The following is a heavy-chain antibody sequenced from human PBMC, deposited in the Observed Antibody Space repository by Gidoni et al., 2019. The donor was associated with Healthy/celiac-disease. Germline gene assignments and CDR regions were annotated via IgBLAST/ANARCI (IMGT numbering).Heavy chain of an antibody. D-gene: IGHD6-6*01. CDR1: GGSISTYY. CDR3: ARDLTLSSSSDWYFDL. V-gene: IGHV4-4*07. CDR2: VYSSGST. Sequence: QVQLQESGPGLVKPSEPLSLSCTVSGGSISTYYWSWIRQPAGKGLEWIGRVYSSGSTNYNHSLKSRVTMSVDTSKNQFSLKLSSVTAADTAVYYCARDLTLSSSSDWYFDLWGRGTLVTVSS. J-gene: IGHJ2*01.